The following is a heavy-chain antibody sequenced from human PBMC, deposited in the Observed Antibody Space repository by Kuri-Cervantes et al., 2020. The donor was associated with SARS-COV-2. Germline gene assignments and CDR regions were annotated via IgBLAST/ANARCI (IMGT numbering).Heavy chain of an antibody. D-gene: IGHD1-26*01. CDR1: GFTFDDYG. CDR3: ARAGTSGSYLGY. V-gene: IGHV3-20*04. J-gene: IGHJ4*02. CDR2: INWNGVRT. Sequence: GESLKIFCAASGFTFDDYGMSWVRQAPGKGLEWVSGINWNGVRTGYTDSVKGRFTISRDNAKNSLYLQMNSLRAEDTAFYYCARAGTSGSYLGYWGQGTLVTVSS.